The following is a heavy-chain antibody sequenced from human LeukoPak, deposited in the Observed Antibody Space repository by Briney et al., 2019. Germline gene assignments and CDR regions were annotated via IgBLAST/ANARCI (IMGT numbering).Heavy chain of an antibody. CDR3: ARHGGYHSPIDY. J-gene: IGHJ4*02. Sequence: SETLSLTCSVSGDSISSTYWSWIRQPPGKGLEWIGYISNAGLTNYNPSLKGRVTMSRDTSKNQFSLKLSSVTAADTAVYYCARHGGYHSPIDYWGQGTLVTVSS. CDR1: GDSISSTY. D-gene: IGHD3-22*01. V-gene: IGHV4-59*08. CDR2: ISNAGLT.